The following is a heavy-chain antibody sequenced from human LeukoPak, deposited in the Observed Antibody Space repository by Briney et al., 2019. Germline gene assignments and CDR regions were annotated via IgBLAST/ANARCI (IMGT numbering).Heavy chain of an antibody. CDR3: ASTSGID. CDR1: GVSPSTYY. V-gene: IGHV4-59*08. Sequence: PSETLSLTCTVSGVSPSTYYWSWIRQPPGKGPEWIGYIYNSGYADYNPSLKSRVIISVDTSKNQFSLRLSSVTAADTAVYYCASTSGIDWGQGTLVTVSS. CDR2: IYNSGYA. J-gene: IGHJ4*02. D-gene: IGHD3-10*01.